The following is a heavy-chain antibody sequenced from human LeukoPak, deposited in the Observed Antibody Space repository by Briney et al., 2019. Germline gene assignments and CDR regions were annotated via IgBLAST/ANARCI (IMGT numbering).Heavy chain of an antibody. CDR1: GFTFSSYE. Sequence: GGSLRLSCAASGFTFSSYEMNWVRQAPGKGLEWVSYISSSGSIIYYADSVKGRFTISRDNSKNTVYLQMNSLRAEDTAVYYCAKHGLPLVVISAPLDYWGQGTLVTVAS. CDR3: AKHGLPLVVISAPLDY. J-gene: IGHJ4*02. CDR2: ISSSGSII. D-gene: IGHD2-15*01. V-gene: IGHV3-48*03.